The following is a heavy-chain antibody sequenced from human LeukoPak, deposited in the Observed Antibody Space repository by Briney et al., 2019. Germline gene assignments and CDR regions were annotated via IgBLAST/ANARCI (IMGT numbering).Heavy chain of an antibody. CDR1: GFSFDDYA. Sequence: PGRSLRLSCEASGFSFDDYAMHWVRQAPGKGLEWVSAISGSGGSTYYADSVKGRFTISRDNSKNTLYLQMNSLRAEDTAVYYCAKRRGTPTYYFDYWGQGTLVTVSS. J-gene: IGHJ4*02. D-gene: IGHD3-16*01. CDR2: ISGSGGST. V-gene: IGHV3-23*01. CDR3: AKRRGTPTYYFDY.